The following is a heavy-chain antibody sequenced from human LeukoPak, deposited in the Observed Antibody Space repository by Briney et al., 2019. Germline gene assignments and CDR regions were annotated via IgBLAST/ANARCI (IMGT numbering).Heavy chain of an antibody. CDR2: IYYSGST. J-gene: IGHJ3*01. Sequence: SETLSLTCTVSGGSISSSSYYWGWIRQPPGKGLEWIGSIYYSGSTYYNPSLKSRVTISVDTSKNQFSLKLSSVTAADTAVYYCARGVFGMVLNAFDLRGQGTMVTVSS. CDR3: ARGVFGMVLNAFDL. V-gene: IGHV4-39*01. CDR1: GGSISSSSYY. D-gene: IGHD3-3*01.